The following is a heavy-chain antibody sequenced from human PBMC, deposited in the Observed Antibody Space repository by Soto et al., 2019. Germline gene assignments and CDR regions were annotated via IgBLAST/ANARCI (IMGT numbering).Heavy chain of an antibody. CDR2: IIPILGIA. Sequence: SVKVSCKASGGTFSSYTISWVRQAPGQGLEWMGRIIPILGIANYAQKFQGRVTITADESTSTAYMELSSLRSEDTAVYYCAGPPELTRIYYYYGMDVWGQGTTVTVSS. CDR3: AGPPELTRIYYYYGMDV. D-gene: IGHD1-7*01. V-gene: IGHV1-69*02. CDR1: GGTFSSYT. J-gene: IGHJ6*02.